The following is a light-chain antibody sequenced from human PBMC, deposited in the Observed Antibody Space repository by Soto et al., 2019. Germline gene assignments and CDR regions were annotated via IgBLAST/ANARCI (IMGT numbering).Light chain of an antibody. J-gene: IGLJ2*01. CDR2: DVS. CDR3: SSYTSSTVV. CDR1: SSDVGGYNY. V-gene: IGLV2-14*01. Sequence: QSVLTQPASVSGSPGQSITISCTGTSSDVGGYNYVSWYQQHPGKAPKLMIYDVSNRPSGVSNRFSGSKSGNTASLTISGLLAEDEADYYCSSYTSSTVVFGGGTKLTVL.